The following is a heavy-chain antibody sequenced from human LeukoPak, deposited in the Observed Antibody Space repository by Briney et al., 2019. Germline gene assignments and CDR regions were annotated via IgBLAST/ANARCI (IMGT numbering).Heavy chain of an antibody. CDR1: GFTFDDYA. V-gene: IGHV3-9*01. CDR2: ISWNSGSI. Sequence: GGSLRLSCAASGFTFDDYALHWVRQAPGKGLEWVSGISWNSGSIGYADSVKGRFTISRDNAKNSLYLQMSSLRAEDTALYYCAKGPGYFQHWGQGTLVTVSS. CDR3: AKGPGYFQH. D-gene: IGHD3-10*01. J-gene: IGHJ1*01.